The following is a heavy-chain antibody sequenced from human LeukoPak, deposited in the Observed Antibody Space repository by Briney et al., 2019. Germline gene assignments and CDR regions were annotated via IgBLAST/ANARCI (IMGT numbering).Heavy chain of an antibody. J-gene: IGHJ4*02. Sequence: PGGSLRLSCAASGFTVRTYYMTWVRQAPGKGLEWVSVIYSGGDTYYADSVKGRFTISRDNSKNTVYLQTNSLRAEDTAVYYCAREATDFDYWGQGTLVTVSS. D-gene: IGHD1-26*01. CDR2: IYSGGDT. V-gene: IGHV3-66*01. CDR1: GFTVRTYY. CDR3: AREATDFDY.